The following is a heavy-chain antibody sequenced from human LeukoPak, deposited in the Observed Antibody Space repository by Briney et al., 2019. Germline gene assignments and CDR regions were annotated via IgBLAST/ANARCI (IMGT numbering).Heavy chain of an antibody. D-gene: IGHD3-10*01. CDR3: AKDRLITMVRGAGTFDY. CDR2: IRYDGSNK. Sequence: GGSLRLSRAASGFTFSSYGMHWVRQAPGKGLEWVAFIRYDGSNKYYADSVKGRFTISRDNSKNTLYLQMNSLRAEDTAVYYCAKDRLITMVRGAGTFDYWGQGTLVTVSS. J-gene: IGHJ4*02. CDR1: GFTFSSYG. V-gene: IGHV3-30*02.